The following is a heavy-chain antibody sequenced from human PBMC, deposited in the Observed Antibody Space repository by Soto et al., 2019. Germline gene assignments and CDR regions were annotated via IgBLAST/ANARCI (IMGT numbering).Heavy chain of an antibody. CDR1: GFTFSSYG. Sequence: QVQLVESGGGVVQPGRSLRLSCAASGFTFSSYGMHWVRQAPGKGLEWVAVISYDGSNKYYADSVKGRFTISRDNSKNTLYRQMNSLRAEDTAVYYCAKGGRVGIAGSYIWGVGAFDIWGQGTMVTVSS. D-gene: IGHD3-16*01. CDR3: AKGGRVGIAGSYIWGVGAFDI. V-gene: IGHV3-30*18. J-gene: IGHJ3*02. CDR2: ISYDGSNK.